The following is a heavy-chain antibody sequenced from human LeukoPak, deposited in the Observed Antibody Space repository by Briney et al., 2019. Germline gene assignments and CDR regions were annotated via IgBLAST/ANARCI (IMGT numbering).Heavy chain of an antibody. CDR1: GFTFTSSA. Sequence: ASVKVSCKASGFTFTSSAVQWLRQARGQRLEWIGWIVVGSGNTNYAQKFQERVTITRDMSTSTAYMELSSLRSEDTAVYYCAADPDYYYGSGSYSFSFWGQGTLVTVSS. CDR2: IVVGSGNT. J-gene: IGHJ4*02. D-gene: IGHD3-10*01. CDR3: AADPDYYYGSGSYSFSF. V-gene: IGHV1-58*01.